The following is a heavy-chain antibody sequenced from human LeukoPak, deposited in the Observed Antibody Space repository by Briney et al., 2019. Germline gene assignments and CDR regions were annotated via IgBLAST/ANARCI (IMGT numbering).Heavy chain of an antibody. D-gene: IGHD3-10*01. CDR3: ARVCFIYYGSGPPRAYFDY. CDR1: GFTFSSYS. Sequence: PGGSLRLSCAASGFTFSSYSMNWVRQAPGKGLEWVSSISSSSSYIYYADSVKGRFTISRDNAKNSLYLQMNSLRAEDTAVYYCARVCFIYYGSGPPRAYFDYWGQGTLVTVSS. V-gene: IGHV3-21*01. CDR2: ISSSSSYI. J-gene: IGHJ4*02.